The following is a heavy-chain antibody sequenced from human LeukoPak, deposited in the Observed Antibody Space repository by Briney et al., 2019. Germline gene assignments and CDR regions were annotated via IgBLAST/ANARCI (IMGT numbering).Heavy chain of an antibody. J-gene: IGHJ4*02. CDR3: ARVGGDQQLVLFQDY. V-gene: IGHV1-18*01. CDR1: GYTFTSYG. Sequence: ASVKVSCKASGYTFTSYGISWVRQAPGQGLEWMGWISAYNGNTNYAQKLQGRVTMTTDTSTSTAYMELRSLRSDDTAVYYCARVGGDQQLVLFQDYWGQGTLVTVSS. CDR2: ISAYNGNT. D-gene: IGHD6-13*01.